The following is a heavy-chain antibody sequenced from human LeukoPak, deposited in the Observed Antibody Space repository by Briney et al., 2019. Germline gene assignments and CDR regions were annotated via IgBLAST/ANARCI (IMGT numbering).Heavy chain of an antibody. CDR1: GFTFSNHY. V-gene: IGHV3-72*01. D-gene: IGHD2-21*02. CDR2: IRNKANSYAT. J-gene: IGHJ4*02. Sequence: GGSLRLSCAASGFTFSNHYMDWVRQAPGKGLEWVGRIRNKANSYATEYAASVKGRFTISRDDSKNSLYLQMNSLKTEDTALYYCTRVVVTAIPSKYMVDSGQGTLATVSP. CDR3: TRVVVTAIPSKYMVD.